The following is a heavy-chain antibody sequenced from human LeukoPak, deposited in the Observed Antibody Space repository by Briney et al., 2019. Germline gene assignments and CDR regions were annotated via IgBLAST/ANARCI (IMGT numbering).Heavy chain of an antibody. D-gene: IGHD3-22*01. V-gene: IGHV3-23*01. CDR1: GFTFSSYG. CDR2: ISGSGGST. Sequence: GGSLRLSCAASGFTFSSYGMSWVRQAPGKGLEWVSAISGSGGSTYYADSVKGRFTISRDNSKNTLYLQMNSLRAEDTAVYYCARDSSGYFCFDLWGRGTLVTVSS. J-gene: IGHJ2*01. CDR3: ARDSSGYFCFDL.